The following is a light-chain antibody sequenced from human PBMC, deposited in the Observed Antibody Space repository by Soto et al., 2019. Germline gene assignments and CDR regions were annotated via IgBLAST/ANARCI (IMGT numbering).Light chain of an antibody. CDR3: QSYDSSLSGAV. CDR2: GNS. V-gene: IGLV1-40*01. Sequence: QSVLTQPPSVSGAPGQRVTISCTGSSSNIGAGYAVHWYQQLPGTAPKLLIYGNSNRPSGVPDRFSGSKSGTSASLAISGLKAEDEADYYCQSYDSSLSGAVFGGGTKLTVL. J-gene: IGLJ2*01. CDR1: SSNIGAGYA.